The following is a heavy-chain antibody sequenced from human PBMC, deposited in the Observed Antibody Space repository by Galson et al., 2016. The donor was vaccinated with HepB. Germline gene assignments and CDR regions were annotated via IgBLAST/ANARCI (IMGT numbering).Heavy chain of an antibody. CDR2: IWYDGSSK. Sequence: SLRLSCAASGFTFSSYGMHWVRQAPGKGLEWVAVIWYDGSSKYYADSVKGRFTISRDTSKNTLYRQMNSLRAEDTAVYYCASHHDSGSYHYLGYWGQGTLVTVSS. D-gene: IGHD1-26*01. CDR3: ASHHDSGSYHYLGY. CDR1: GFTFSSYG. J-gene: IGHJ4*02. V-gene: IGHV3-33*01.